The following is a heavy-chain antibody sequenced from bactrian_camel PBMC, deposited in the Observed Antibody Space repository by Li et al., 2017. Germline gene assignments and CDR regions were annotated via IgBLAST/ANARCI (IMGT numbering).Heavy chain of an antibody. D-gene: IGHD1*01. Sequence: HVQLVESGGGSVQVGGSLTLSCAISGDTGSSFCVGWFRQVPGQEREGVASFSTRARTTGYLDSVKGRFTIAYNNDKNTVYLRMNSLKPEDTAMYYCAANYGGGLSCLLSVRPDAFGYWGQGTQVTVS. CDR1: GDTGSSFC. J-gene: IGHJ6*01. CDR3: AANYGGGLSCLLSVRPDAFGY. V-gene: IGHV3-3*01. CDR2: FSTRARTT.